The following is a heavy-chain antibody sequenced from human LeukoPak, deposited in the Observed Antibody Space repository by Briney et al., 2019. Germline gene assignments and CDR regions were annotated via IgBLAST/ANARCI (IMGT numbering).Heavy chain of an antibody. Sequence: SETLSLTCTVSGGSISSSDYYWAWIRQPPGKGLEWIGSIYFSGSPYYNPSLKSRVTTSVDTSKNQFSLKLSSVTAADTAVYYCARVGSDYDSSAYTDAFDIWGRGTMVTVSS. J-gene: IGHJ3*02. CDR2: IYFSGSP. CDR1: GGSISSSDYY. V-gene: IGHV4-39*07. CDR3: ARVGSDYDSSAYTDAFDI. D-gene: IGHD3-22*01.